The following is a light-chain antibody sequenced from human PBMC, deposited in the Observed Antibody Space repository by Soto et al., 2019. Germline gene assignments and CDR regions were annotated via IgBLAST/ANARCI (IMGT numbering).Light chain of an antibody. Sequence: QPVLTQSPSASASLGASVTLTCTLSSGHSSYAIAWHQQRPEKGPRYLMKLNNDGSHTKGDGIPDRFSGSSSGAERYLTISSLQSEDEADYYCQTWVTGSWVFGGGTKLTVL. CDR3: QTWVTGSWV. CDR2: LNNDGSH. V-gene: IGLV4-69*01. CDR1: SGHSSYA. J-gene: IGLJ3*02.